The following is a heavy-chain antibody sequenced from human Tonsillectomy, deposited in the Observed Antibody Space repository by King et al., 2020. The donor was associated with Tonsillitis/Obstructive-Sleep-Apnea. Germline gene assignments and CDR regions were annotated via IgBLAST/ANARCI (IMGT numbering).Heavy chain of an antibody. J-gene: IGHJ6*02. CDR1: GYSFGNYW. Sequence: QLVQSGAEVKKPGESLRISCQGSGYSFGNYWITWVRQMPGKGLEWMGRIDPSDSYVNYNPSFQGHVTISVDKSINTAYLQWSSLKASDTAMYFCARLVDTAMDADFYYGMDVWGQGTTVTVSS. V-gene: IGHV5-10-1*01. CDR2: IDPSDSYV. CDR3: ARLVDTAMDADFYYGMDV. D-gene: IGHD5-18*01.